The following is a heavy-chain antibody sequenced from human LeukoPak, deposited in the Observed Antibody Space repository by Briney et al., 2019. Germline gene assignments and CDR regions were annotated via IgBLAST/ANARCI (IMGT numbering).Heavy chain of an antibody. CDR3: ARDRNYDSSGYYYQGGY. Sequence: GGSLRLSCAASGFTFSSYAMHWVRQAPGKGLEYVSGISSDGGSPFHVNSVKGRFTISRDNSKDTLYLQMGSLRAEDTAVYYCARDRNYDSSGYYYQGGYWGQGTLVTVSS. CDR2: ISSDGGSP. CDR1: GFTFSSYA. J-gene: IGHJ4*02. D-gene: IGHD3-22*01. V-gene: IGHV3-64*01.